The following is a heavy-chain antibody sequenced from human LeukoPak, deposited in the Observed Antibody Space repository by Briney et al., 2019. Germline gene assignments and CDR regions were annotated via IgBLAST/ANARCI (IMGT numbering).Heavy chain of an antibody. Sequence: SVKVSCKASGGTFSSYAITWVRQAPGQGLEWMGGIIPIFTTVNYAQKFQGRVTITTDDSASTVYMELSSLRSEDTAIYYCAKYDFWSGSPSGGWFDPWGQGTLVTVSS. CDR2: IIPIFTTV. J-gene: IGHJ5*02. D-gene: IGHD3-3*01. CDR1: GGTFSSYA. V-gene: IGHV1-69*05. CDR3: AKYDFWSGSPSGGWFDP.